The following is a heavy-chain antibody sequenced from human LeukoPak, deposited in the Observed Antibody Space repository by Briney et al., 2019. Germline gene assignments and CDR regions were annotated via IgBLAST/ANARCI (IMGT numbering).Heavy chain of an antibody. CDR1: GFTFDDYA. CDR3: AKEIDTLGTNAFDI. Sequence: GGSLRLSCAASGFTFDDYAMHWVRQAPGKGLEXXXLISGDGGSTYYADSVRGRFTISRDNSKNSLYLQMDSLRTEDTAFYYCAKEIDTLGTNAFDIWGQGTMVTVSS. D-gene: IGHD2-15*01. J-gene: IGHJ3*02. V-gene: IGHV3-43*02. CDR2: ISGDGGST.